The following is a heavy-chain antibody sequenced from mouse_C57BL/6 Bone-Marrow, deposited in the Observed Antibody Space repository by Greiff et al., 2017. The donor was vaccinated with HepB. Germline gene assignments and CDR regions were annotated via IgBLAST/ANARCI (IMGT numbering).Heavy chain of an antibody. V-gene: IGHV1-55*01. CDR3: ARGGYYGNYVGGFAY. Sequence: QVQLKQPGAELVKPGASVKMSCKASGYTFTSYWITWVKQRPGQGLEWIGDIYPGSGSTNYNEKFKSKATLTVDTSSSTAYMQLSSLTSEDSAVYYCARGGYYGNYVGGFAYWGQGTLVTVSA. J-gene: IGHJ3*01. CDR1: GYTFTSYW. CDR2: IYPGSGST. D-gene: IGHD2-1*01.